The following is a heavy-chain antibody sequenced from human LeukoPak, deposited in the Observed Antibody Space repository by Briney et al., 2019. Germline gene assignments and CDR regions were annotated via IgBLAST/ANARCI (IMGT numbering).Heavy chain of an antibody. CDR1: GYTFTSYG. Sequence: ASVKVSCKASGYTFTSYGISWVRQAPGQGLEWMGWISAYNGNTNYAQKLQGRVTMTTDTSTSTAYMELRSLRSDDTAVYYCARTLIVVPRGGSYYFDYWGQGTLVTVSS. J-gene: IGHJ4*02. CDR2: ISAYNGNT. V-gene: IGHV1-18*01. CDR3: ARTLIVVPRGGSYYFDY. D-gene: IGHD2-2*01.